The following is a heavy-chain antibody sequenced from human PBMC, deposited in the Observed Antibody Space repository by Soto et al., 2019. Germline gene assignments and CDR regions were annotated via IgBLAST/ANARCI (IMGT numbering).Heavy chain of an antibody. Sequence: QVQLVESGGGVVQPGRSLRLSCAASGFTFSSYGMHWVRQAPGKGLEWVAVIWYDGSNKYYADSVKGRFTISRDNSKNTLYLQMNILRAVDTAVYYCARDREMDTTGDWFDPWGQGTLVTVSS. D-gene: IGHD5-18*01. J-gene: IGHJ5*02. CDR2: IWYDGSNK. CDR1: GFTFSSYG. V-gene: IGHV3-33*01. CDR3: ARDREMDTTGDWFDP.